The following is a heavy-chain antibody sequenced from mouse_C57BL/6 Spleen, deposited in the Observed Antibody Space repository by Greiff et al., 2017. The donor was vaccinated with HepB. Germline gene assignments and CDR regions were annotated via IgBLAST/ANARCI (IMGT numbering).Heavy chain of an antibody. J-gene: IGHJ1*03. CDR3: ARASGSSYWYFDV. CDR1: GFTFSDYY. Sequence: EVNVVESEGGLVQPGSSMKLSCTASGFTFSDYYMAWVRQVPEKGLEWVANINYDGSSTYYLDSLKSRFIISRDNAKNILYLQMSSLKSEDTATYYCARASGSSYWYFDVWGTGTTVTVSS. V-gene: IGHV5-16*01. D-gene: IGHD1-1*01. CDR2: INYDGSST.